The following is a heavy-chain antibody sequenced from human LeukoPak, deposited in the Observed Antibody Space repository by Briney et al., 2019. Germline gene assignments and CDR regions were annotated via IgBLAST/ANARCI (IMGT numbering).Heavy chain of an antibody. CDR1: GFTFSNAW. CDR2: IKSKTDGGTT. D-gene: IGHD3-10*01. V-gene: IGHV3-15*01. J-gene: IGHJ6*02. CDR3: TTGPFDYYGSASYLANGMDV. Sequence: GGSLRLSCAASGFTFSNAWMSWVRQAPGKGLEWVGRIKSKTDGGTTDYTAPVKGRFTISRDDSKNTLYLQMNSLKTEDTAVYYCTTGPFDYYGSASYLANGMDVWGQGNTVTVSS.